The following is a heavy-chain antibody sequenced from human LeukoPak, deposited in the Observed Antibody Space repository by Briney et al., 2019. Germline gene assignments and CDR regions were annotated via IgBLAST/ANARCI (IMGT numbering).Heavy chain of an antibody. CDR1: GGTFSSYA. D-gene: IGHD2-21*02. V-gene: IGHV1-69*04. CDR2: IIPILGIA. J-gene: IGHJ6*02. Sequence: ASVKVSCKASGGTFSSYAISWVRQAPGQGLEWMGRIIPILGIANYAQKFQGRVTTTADKSTSTAYMELSSLRSEDTAVYYCARDGEAYCGGDCYFRYGMDVWGQGTTVTVSS. CDR3: ARDGEAYCGGDCYFRYGMDV.